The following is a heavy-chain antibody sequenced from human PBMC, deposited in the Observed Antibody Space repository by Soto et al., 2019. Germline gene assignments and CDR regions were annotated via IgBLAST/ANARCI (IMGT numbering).Heavy chain of an antibody. CDR1: GFTFSSYG. CDR3: AKGGVAGIHFDY. Sequence: GGSLRLSCAASGFTFSSYGMHWVRQAPGKGLEWVAVISYDGSNKYYADSVKGRFTISRDNSKNTLYLQMNSLRAEDTAVYYCAKGGVAGIHFDYWGQGTLVTVSS. D-gene: IGHD6-19*01. CDR2: ISYDGSNK. V-gene: IGHV3-30*18. J-gene: IGHJ4*02.